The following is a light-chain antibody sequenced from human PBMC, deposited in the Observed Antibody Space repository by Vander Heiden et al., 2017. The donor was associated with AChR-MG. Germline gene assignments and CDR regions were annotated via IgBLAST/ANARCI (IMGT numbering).Light chain of an antibody. CDR3: QAWDNSKYVV. V-gene: IGLV3-1*01. J-gene: IGLJ2*01. CDR2: EDN. Sequence: QKPGQSPVLVIYEDNRRPSGIPERFSGSNAGNTATLTISGTLAMDEAEYYCQAWDNSKYVVFGGGTKLTVL.